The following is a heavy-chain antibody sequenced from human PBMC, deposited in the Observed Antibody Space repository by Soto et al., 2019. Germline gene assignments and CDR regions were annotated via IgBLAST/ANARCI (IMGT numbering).Heavy chain of an antibody. V-gene: IGHV3-74*01. D-gene: IGHD3-10*01. CDR2: ITSDGSDT. Sequence: EVQLVESGGGLVQPGGSLRLSCAASGFTFSSYCMHWVRQAPGKGLVWVSRITSDGSDTTYADSVTGRFTISRDNAKHTLLLQLNSLRAEDTAVYYCARDKVPVYGPGSFAYWGQGTLVTVSS. CDR3: ARDKVPVYGPGSFAY. CDR1: GFTFSSYC. J-gene: IGHJ4*02.